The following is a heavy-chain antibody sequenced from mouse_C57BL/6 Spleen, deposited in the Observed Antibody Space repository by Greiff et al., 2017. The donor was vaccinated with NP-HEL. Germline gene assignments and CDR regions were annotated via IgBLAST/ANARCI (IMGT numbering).Heavy chain of an antibody. CDR3: ARELRDWYCDV. CDR2: ISYDGSN. CDR1: GYSITSGYY. Sequence: ESGPGLVKPSQSLSLTCSVTGYSITSGYYWNWIRQFPGNKLEWMGYISYDGSNNYNPSLKNRISITRDTSKNQFFLKLNSVTTEDTATYYCARELRDWYCDVWGTGTTVTVSS. J-gene: IGHJ1*03. V-gene: IGHV3-6*01. D-gene: IGHD1-1*01.